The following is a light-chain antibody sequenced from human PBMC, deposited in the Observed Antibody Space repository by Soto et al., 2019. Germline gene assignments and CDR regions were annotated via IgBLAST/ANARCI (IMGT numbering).Light chain of an antibody. CDR2: GAF. CDR1: QSIRNN. V-gene: IGKV3-15*01. Sequence: EIVMTQSPAILSVSPGERATLSCRASQSIRNNLVWYQQKPGQAPRLLIYGAFIRATGIPDRFSGRGSGTEFTLTISSLQSEDSAVYYCQQYNNWPPTWTFGQGTKVDIK. CDR3: QQYNNWPPTWT. J-gene: IGKJ1*01.